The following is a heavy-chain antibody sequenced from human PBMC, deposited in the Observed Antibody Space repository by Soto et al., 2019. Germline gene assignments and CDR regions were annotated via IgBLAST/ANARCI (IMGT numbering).Heavy chain of an antibody. CDR1: GVSISSYY. V-gene: IGHV4-59*01. D-gene: IGHD3-22*01. Sequence: QVQLQESGPGLVKPSETLSLTCTVSGVSISSYYWSWIRQPPGKGLEWIGYIYYSGSTNYNTSLKHRVTMSGETSKYQFSLKLSSVTAADTAVYYCARSRGGYFDYWGQGTLVTVSS. CDR2: IYYSGST. J-gene: IGHJ4*02. CDR3: ARSRGGYFDY.